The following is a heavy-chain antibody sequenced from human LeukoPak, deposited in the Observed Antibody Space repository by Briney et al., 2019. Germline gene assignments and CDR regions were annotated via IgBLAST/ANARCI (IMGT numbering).Heavy chain of an antibody. D-gene: IGHD3-16*01. J-gene: IGHJ3*01. V-gene: IGHV1-69*01. CDR1: GGTLSTCA. Sequence: ASVKVSCKASGGTLSTCAFTWVRQAPGQGLEWMGGIIPVFQTADSAQKFQGRVTMTADESTGIVYMELSSLTYDDTAVYYCARDWGPRVKASYDLWGQGTMVTVSS. CDR2: IIPVFQTA. CDR3: ARDWGPRVKASYDL.